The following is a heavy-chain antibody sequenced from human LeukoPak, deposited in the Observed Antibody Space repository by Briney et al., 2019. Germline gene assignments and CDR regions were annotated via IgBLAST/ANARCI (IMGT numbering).Heavy chain of an antibody. J-gene: IGHJ4*02. CDR1: GGSISSSSYY. Sequence: KPSETLSLTCTVSGGSISSSSYYWGWIRQPPGKGLEWIGSIYYSGSTYYNPSLKSRVTISVDTSKNQFSLKLSSVTAADTAVYYCAKGYKNYYYDSSGYFDYWGQGTLVTVSS. CDR3: AKGYKNYYYDSSGYFDY. V-gene: IGHV4-39*01. D-gene: IGHD3-22*01. CDR2: IYYSGST.